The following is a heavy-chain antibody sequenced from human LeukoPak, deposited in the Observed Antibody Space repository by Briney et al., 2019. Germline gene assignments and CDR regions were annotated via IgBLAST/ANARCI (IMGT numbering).Heavy chain of an antibody. Sequence: SETLSLTCTVSGGSISSYYWSWIRQPPGRGLEWIGYIYYSGSTNYNPSLKSRVTISVDTSNSQFSLKLSSVTAADTAVYYCARDQVGELDYWGQGTLVTVSS. CDR1: GGSISSYY. J-gene: IGHJ4*02. CDR3: ARDQVGELDY. V-gene: IGHV4-59*12. CDR2: IYYSGST. D-gene: IGHD3-10*01.